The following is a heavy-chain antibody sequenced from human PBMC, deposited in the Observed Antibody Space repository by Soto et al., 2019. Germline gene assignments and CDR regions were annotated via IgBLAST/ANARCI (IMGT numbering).Heavy chain of an antibody. V-gene: IGHV3-53*01. CDR1: GVTVTNNY. CDR2: IYSGGTT. D-gene: IGHD5-12*01. J-gene: IGHJ4*02. Sequence: SPSRASASTGVTVTNNYMSWVRQAPGKGLEWVSVIYSGGTTDYAASVKGRFSISRDNSKNTLYLQMNSLRAEDTAVYYCARGRDGYNFLYEPTWGQGTLVTVSS. CDR3: ARGRDGYNFLYEPT.